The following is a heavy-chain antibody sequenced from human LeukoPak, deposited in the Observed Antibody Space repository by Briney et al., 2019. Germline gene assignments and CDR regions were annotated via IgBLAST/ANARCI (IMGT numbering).Heavy chain of an antibody. CDR2: ISGSGGST. Sequence: PGRSLRLSCAASGFTFSSYAMSWVRQAPGKGLEWVSAISGSGGSTYYADSVKGRFTISRDNSKNTLYLQMNSLRAEDTAVYYCAKVYYYGSGSYYGSFCYWGQGTLVTVSS. CDR3: AKVYYYGSGSYYGSFCY. J-gene: IGHJ4*02. D-gene: IGHD3-10*01. CDR1: GFTFSSYA. V-gene: IGHV3-23*01.